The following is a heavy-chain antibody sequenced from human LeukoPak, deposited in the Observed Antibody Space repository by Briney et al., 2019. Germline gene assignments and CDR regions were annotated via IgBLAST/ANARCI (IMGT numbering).Heavy chain of an antibody. Sequence: ASVKVSCKASGYTFTSYGISWVRQAPGQGLEWMRWISAYNGNTNYAQKLQGRVTMTTDTSTSTAYMELRSLRSDDTAVYYCARSYYDSSGYYYMGAFDIWGQGTMVTVSS. CDR2: ISAYNGNT. CDR1: GYTFTSYG. CDR3: ARSYYDSSGYYYMGAFDI. J-gene: IGHJ3*02. V-gene: IGHV1-18*01. D-gene: IGHD3-22*01.